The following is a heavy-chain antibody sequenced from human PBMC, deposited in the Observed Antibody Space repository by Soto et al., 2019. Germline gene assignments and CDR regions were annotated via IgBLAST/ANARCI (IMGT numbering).Heavy chain of an antibody. CDR2: IYYSGST. CDR3: ATGNIDFWSGYKYFYYGMDV. J-gene: IGHJ6*02. CDR1: GGSISSSSYY. Sequence: PSETLSLTCTVSGGSISSSSYYWSWIRQHPGKGLEWIGYIYYSGSTYSNPSLKSRLTISVDTSNNHISLRLSSVTAADTAIYYCATGNIDFWSGYKYFYYGMDVWGQGTTVTVSS. D-gene: IGHD3-3*01. V-gene: IGHV4-39*02.